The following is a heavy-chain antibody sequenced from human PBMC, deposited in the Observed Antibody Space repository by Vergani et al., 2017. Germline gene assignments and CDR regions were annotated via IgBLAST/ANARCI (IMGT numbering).Heavy chain of an antibody. CDR2: IRSKTYGGTT. Sequence: EVQLLESGGGLVQPGGSLRLSCAASGFTFSSYAMSWVRQAPGKGLEWVGFIRSKTYGGTTEYAASVKGRFTISRDDSESIAYLQMNSLKTEDTAVYXCTRERDIVVVVAAGSSSDYFDYWGQGTLVTVSS. CDR3: TRERDIVVVVAAGSSSDYFDY. V-gene: IGHV3-49*04. J-gene: IGHJ4*02. D-gene: IGHD2-15*01. CDR1: GFTFSSYA.